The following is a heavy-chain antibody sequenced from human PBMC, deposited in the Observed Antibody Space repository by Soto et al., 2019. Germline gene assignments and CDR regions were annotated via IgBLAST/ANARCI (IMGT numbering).Heavy chain of an antibody. CDR2: IIPIFGTA. D-gene: IGHD1-26*01. CDR1: GGTFSSYS. J-gene: IGHJ4*02. V-gene: IGHV1-69*01. CDR3: ARDGGRHSGGIDY. Sequence: QVQLVQSGAEVKKPGSSVKVSCQASGGTFSSYSINWVRQAPGQGLEWMGEIIPIFGTANYAQKFQGSVTITADESTSTAYMELSSLRSEDTAVYYCARDGGRHSGGIDYWGQGTLVTVSS.